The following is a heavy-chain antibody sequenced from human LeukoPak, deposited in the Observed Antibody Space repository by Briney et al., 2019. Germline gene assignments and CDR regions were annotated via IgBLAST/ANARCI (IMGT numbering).Heavy chain of an antibody. CDR3: ARDRTSLEEHAFDI. CDR2: IYYSGST. Sequence: SETLSLTCTVSGGSISSGGYYWSWIRQHPGKGLEWIGYIYYSGSTYYNPSLKSRVTISVDTSKNQFSLKLSSVTAADTAVYYCARDRTSLEEHAFDIWGQGTMVTVSS. CDR1: GGSISSGGYY. V-gene: IGHV4-31*03. J-gene: IGHJ3*02.